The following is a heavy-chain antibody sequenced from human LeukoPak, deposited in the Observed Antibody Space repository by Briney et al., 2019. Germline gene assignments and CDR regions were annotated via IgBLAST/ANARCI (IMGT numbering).Heavy chain of an antibody. J-gene: IGHJ4*02. D-gene: IGHD1-26*01. CDR3: ARPSSSGNYYY. Sequence: SETLSLTCTVSGGSISSSSDWWGWIRQPPGKGLEWIGSIYYSGSPSYSPSLKSRVTISVDTSKNQLSLKLSSVTAADTAVYYCARPSSSGNYYYWGQGTLVTVS. V-gene: IGHV4-39*01. CDR1: GGSISSSSDW. CDR2: IYYSGSP.